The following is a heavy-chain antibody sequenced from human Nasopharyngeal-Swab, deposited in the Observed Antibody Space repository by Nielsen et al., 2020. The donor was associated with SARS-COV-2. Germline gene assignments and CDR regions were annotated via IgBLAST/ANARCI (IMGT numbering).Heavy chain of an antibody. CDR2: ISSSTSYI. J-gene: IGHJ6*02. D-gene: IGHD3-10*01. CDR1: GFTFSNYS. CDR3: ARDGFGESPYYYYYGMDV. Sequence: ESLKISCAASGFTFSNYSMNWVRQAPGKGLEWVSSISSSTSYIYYADSVTGRFTISRDNAKNSLYLQMNSLRAEDTAVYYCARDGFGESPYYYYYGMDVWGQGTTVTVSS. V-gene: IGHV3-21*01.